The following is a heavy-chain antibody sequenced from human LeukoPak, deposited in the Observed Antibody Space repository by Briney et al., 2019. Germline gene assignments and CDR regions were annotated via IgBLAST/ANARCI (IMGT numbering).Heavy chain of an antibody. J-gene: IGHJ4*02. Sequence: PGGSLRLSCAASGFTFSTYVMSWVRQAPGKGLEWVSVIYSDGTTYYADSVKGRFTISRDDSKNTLYLHMNSLRAEDTAVYYCARAPNWRFDHWGQGTLVTVSS. CDR1: GFTFSTYV. V-gene: IGHV3-53*01. CDR3: ARAPNWRFDH. D-gene: IGHD1-1*01. CDR2: IYSDGTT.